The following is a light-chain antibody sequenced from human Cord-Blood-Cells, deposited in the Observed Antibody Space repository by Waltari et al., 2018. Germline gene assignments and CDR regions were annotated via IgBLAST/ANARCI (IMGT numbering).Light chain of an antibody. J-gene: IGKJ2*01. CDR1: QSISSY. Sequence: IQINQPQSPPSPSVAHRVPITCRASQSISSYLNWYHQKPGKDPKLLIYAASSLQSGVPSRFSGSGSGTDFTLTISSLQPEDFATYYCQQSYSTPYTFGQGTKLEIK. CDR3: QQSYSTPYT. CDR2: AAS. V-gene: IGKV1-39*01.